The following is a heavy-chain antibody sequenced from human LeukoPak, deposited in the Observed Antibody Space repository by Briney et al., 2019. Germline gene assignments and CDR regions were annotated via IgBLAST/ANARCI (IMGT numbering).Heavy chain of an antibody. J-gene: IGHJ4*02. CDR1: GFTFSSYS. D-gene: IGHD1-26*01. V-gene: IGHV3-23*01. CDR3: AKDDTLGSYSH. Sequence: GGSLRLSCAASGFTFSSYSMSWVRQAPGKGLEWVSAISGSGGSTYYADSVKGRFTISRDNSKNTLYLQMNSLRAEDTAVYYCAKDDTLGSYSHWGQGTLVTVSS. CDR2: ISGSGGST.